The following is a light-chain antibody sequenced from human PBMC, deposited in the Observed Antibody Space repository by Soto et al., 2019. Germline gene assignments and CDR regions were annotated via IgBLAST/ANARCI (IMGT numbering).Light chain of an antibody. J-gene: IGKJ2*01. V-gene: IGKV1-9*01. CDR1: QDIAGF. CDR3: QQLNSYPRT. Sequence: IQLTQSPSSLSASAGDRVTITCRASQDIAGFLAWFQQKPGKAPKLLIYAASTLQGGVPSRFSGSGSGTDFTLPISSLQPEDSATYYCQQLNSYPRTFGQGTKLEIK. CDR2: AAS.